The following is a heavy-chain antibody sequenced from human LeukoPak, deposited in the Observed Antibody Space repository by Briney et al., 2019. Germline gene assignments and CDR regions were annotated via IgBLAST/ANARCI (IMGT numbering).Heavy chain of an antibody. CDR3: ARGSSGYYYQVDY. Sequence: SETLSLTCTVSGGSVSGGSYYWSWIRQPPGKGLEWIGYIYYSGSTNYNPSLKSRVTISVDTSKNQFSLKLSSVTAADTAVYYCARGSSGYYYQVDYWGQGTLVTVSS. CDR1: GGSVSGGSYY. CDR2: IYYSGST. V-gene: IGHV4-61*01. J-gene: IGHJ4*02. D-gene: IGHD3-22*01.